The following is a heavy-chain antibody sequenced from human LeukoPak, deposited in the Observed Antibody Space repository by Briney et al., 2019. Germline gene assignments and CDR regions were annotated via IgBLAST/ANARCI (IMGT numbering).Heavy chain of an antibody. CDR1: GYTFISYG. D-gene: IGHD6-19*01. CDR2: ISAYNGNT. CDR3: ARGLQENLAWLTAFSAFDI. V-gene: IGHV1-18*01. Sequence: ASVKVSCKASGYTFISYGISWVRQAPGQGLEWMGWISAYNGNTNYAQKVQGRVTMTTDTSTSTAYMELRSLRSDDTAVYYCARGLQENLAWLTAFSAFDIWGQGTMVTVSS. J-gene: IGHJ3*02.